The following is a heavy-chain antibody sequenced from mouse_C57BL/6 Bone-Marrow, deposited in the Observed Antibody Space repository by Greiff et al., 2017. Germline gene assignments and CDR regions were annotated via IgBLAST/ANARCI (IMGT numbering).Heavy chain of an antibody. CDR1: GFTFTDYY. CDR2: ISNKANGYTT. Sequence: EVMLVESGAGLVQPGGSLSLSCAASGFTFTDYYMSWVRQPPGKALEWLGFISNKANGYTTEYSASVKGRFTISRDNSQDILYLQMHALRAKDSATDYWARYHDSSPDFDYWGQGTTLTVSS. D-gene: IGHD1-1*01. V-gene: IGHV7-3*01. J-gene: IGHJ2*01. CDR3: ARYHDSSPDFDY.